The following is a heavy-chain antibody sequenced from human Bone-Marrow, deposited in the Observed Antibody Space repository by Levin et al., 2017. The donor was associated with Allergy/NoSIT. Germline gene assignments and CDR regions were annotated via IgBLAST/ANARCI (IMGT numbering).Heavy chain of an antibody. Sequence: GGSLRLSCAASGFTFSSYAMHWVRQAPGKGLEWVAVISYDGSNKYYADSVKGRFTISRDNSKNTLYLQMNSLRAEDTAVYYCARDSWDIVVVVAATFLFPDYWGQGTLVTVSS. J-gene: IGHJ4*02. D-gene: IGHD2-15*01. CDR2: ISYDGSNK. CDR3: ARDSWDIVVVVAATFLFPDY. V-gene: IGHV3-30*04. CDR1: GFTFSSYA.